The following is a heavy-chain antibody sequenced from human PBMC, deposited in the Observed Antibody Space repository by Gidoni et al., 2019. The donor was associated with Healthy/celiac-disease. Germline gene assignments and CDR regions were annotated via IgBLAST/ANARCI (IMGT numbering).Heavy chain of an antibody. CDR1: GGTFRSYA. D-gene: IGHD4-17*01. V-gene: IGHV1-69*01. CDR3: ARSRDYGGNSGLLP. Sequence: QVQLVQSAAAVKKTGSSVKVSCKASGGTFRSYAIGWGRQAPGQGLEWMGGSIPIFGTANYAQKFQGRVTITADESTSTAYMELSSLRSEDTAVYYCARSRDYGGNSGLLPWGQGTLVTVSS. J-gene: IGHJ5*02. CDR2: SIPIFGTA.